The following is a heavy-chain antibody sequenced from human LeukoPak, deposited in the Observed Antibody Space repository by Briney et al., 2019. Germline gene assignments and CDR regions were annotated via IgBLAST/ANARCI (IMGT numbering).Heavy chain of an antibody. Sequence: ASVKVSCKASGGTFSSYAISWVRQAPGQGLEWMGRIIPIFGTANYAQKFQGRVTITTDESTSTAYTELSSLRSEDTAVYYCARARDGYNSWNFDYWGQGTLVTVSS. J-gene: IGHJ4*02. V-gene: IGHV1-69*05. CDR2: IIPIFGTA. CDR3: ARARDGYNSWNFDY. D-gene: IGHD5-24*01. CDR1: GGTFSSYA.